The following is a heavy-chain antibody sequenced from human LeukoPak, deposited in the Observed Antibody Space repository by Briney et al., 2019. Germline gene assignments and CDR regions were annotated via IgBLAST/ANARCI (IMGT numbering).Heavy chain of an antibody. CDR3: ARGRIFMVRGVIRAPNWFDP. V-gene: IGHV4-34*01. Sequence: PSETLSLTRAVYGGSFSDYYWSWIRQPPGKGLEWIGEINHGGGTNYNPSLKSRVTISVDTSKNQFSLRLSSVTAADTAVYYCARGRIFMVRGVIRAPNWFDPWGQGTLVTVSS. CDR2: INHGGGT. J-gene: IGHJ5*02. CDR1: GGSFSDYY. D-gene: IGHD3-10*01.